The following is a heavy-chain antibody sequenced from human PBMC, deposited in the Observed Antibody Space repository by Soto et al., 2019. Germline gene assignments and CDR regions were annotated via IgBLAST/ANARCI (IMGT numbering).Heavy chain of an antibody. J-gene: IGHJ4*02. D-gene: IGHD6-19*01. CDR1: GGSFSGYY. CDR3: ARSIAVAGRDFDY. CDR2: INHSGST. Sequence: ETLSLTCAVSGGSFSGYYWSWIRQPPGKGLEWIGEINHSGSTNYNPSLKSRVTISVDTSKNQFSLKLSSVTAADTAVYYCARSIAVAGRDFDYWGQGTLVTVSS. V-gene: IGHV4-34*01.